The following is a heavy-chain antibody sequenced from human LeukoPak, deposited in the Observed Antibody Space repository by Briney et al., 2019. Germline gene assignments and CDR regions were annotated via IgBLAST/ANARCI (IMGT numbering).Heavy chain of an antibody. CDR2: ISYDGSNK. CDR3: AGDYSSSSNFDY. V-gene: IGHV3-30-3*01. D-gene: IGHD6-6*01. CDR1: GFTFSSYA. Sequence: GGSLRLSCAASGFTFSSYAMHWVRQAPGKGLEWVAVISYDGSNKYYADSVKGRFTISRDNSKNTLYLQMNSLRAEDTAVYYCAGDYSSSSNFDYWGQGTLVTVSS. J-gene: IGHJ4*02.